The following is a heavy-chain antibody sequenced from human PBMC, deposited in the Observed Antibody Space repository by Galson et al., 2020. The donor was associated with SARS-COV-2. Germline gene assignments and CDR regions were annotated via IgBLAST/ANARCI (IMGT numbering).Heavy chain of an antibody. Sequence: SETLSLTCTVSGDSTSSAKYYWGWIRQPPGQGLEWLGNIYYSGSTYQNPSLKSRVIISLDSTTNQFSRRLTSVTAADTAIYYCARWGSWAHYGMDVWGQGTTVTVSS. J-gene: IGHJ6*02. CDR2: IYYSGST. CDR3: ARWGSWAHYGMDV. V-gene: IGHV4-39*01. CDR1: GDSTSSAKYY. D-gene: IGHD6-13*01.